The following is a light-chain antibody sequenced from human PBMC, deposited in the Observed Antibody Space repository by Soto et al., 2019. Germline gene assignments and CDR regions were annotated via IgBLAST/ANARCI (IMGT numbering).Light chain of an antibody. CDR2: DTN. V-gene: IGLV7-46*01. J-gene: IGLJ2*01. Sequence: QAVVTQEPSLTMSPGGTVTLTCGSSTGTVTSGHYPYWFQQKPGQAPRTLIYDTNNKYSWTPARFSGSLLGGKAALTLSGAQPEDEAEYYCLLAYSGAQIFGGGTKLTVL. CDR1: TGTVTSGHY. CDR3: LLAYSGAQI.